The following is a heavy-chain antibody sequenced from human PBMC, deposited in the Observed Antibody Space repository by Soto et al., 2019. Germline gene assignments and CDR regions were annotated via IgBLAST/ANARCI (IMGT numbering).Heavy chain of an antibody. CDR2: IYPSDSDT. V-gene: IGHV5-51*01. D-gene: IGHD4-17*01. CDR1: GYTFTIYW. Sequence: GESLKISCHVSGYTFTIYWIGWVRQMPGKGLEWMGIIYPSDSDTRYSPSFQGQVTISADQSINTAYLQWDSLNASDTAIYYCARPANTVADHFDLWGQGTPVTVSS. J-gene: IGHJ4*02. CDR3: ARPANTVADHFDL.